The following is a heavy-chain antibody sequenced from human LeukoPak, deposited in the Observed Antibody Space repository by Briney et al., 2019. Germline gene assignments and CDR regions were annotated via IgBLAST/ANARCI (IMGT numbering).Heavy chain of an antibody. J-gene: IGHJ4*02. V-gene: IGHV1-69*02. CDR3: ARVVRYSSSWEDC. CDR1: GGTFSSYT. CDR2: IIPILGLA. Sequence: SVKVSCKASGGTFSSYTISWVRQAPGQGLEWMGRIIPILGLANYAQKFQGRVTITADKSTSTAYMELSSLRSEDTAVYYCARVVRYSSSWEDCWGQGTLVTVSS. D-gene: IGHD6-13*01.